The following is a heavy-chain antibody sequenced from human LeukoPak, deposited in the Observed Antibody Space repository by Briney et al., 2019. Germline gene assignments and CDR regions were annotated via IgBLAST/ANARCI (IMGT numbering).Heavy chain of an antibody. J-gene: IGHJ4*02. CDR2: RNYRGST. CDR3: ATLGSFDY. V-gene: IGHV4-59*01. Sequence: SETLSLTCTVSGVSISSYYWSWIRQPPRKGLEWIGYRNYRGSTNYNPSLKSRVTISVDTSKNQFSLKLSSVTAADTAVYYCATLGSFDYWGQGTLVTVS. CDR1: GVSISSYY. D-gene: IGHD7-27*01.